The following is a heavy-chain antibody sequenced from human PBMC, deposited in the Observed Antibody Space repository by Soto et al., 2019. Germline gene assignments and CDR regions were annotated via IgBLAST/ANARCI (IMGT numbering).Heavy chain of an antibody. D-gene: IGHD1-7*01. V-gene: IGHV1-2*02. Sequence: QVQLVQSGAEVKKPGASVKVSCKASGYTFTGYYMHWVRQAPGQGLEWMGWINPNSGDTNYAQKFQGRVTMTRDTSISTAYMELSRLRSDDTAVYYCASLKELPPGFDYWGQGTLVTVSS. CDR1: GYTFTGYY. J-gene: IGHJ4*02. CDR3: ASLKELPPGFDY. CDR2: INPNSGDT.